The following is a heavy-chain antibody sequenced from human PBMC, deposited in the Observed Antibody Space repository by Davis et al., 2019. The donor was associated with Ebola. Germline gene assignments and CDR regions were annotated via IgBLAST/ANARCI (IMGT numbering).Heavy chain of an antibody. CDR1: GGSISSSSYY. CDR3: ARHIDGDYVAEYFQH. J-gene: IGHJ1*01. Sequence: PSETLSLTCTVSGGSISSSSYYWGWIRQPPGKGLVWIGSIYYSGSTYYNPSLKSRVTISVDTSKNQFSLKLSSVTAADTAVYYCARHIDGDYVAEYFQHWGQGTLVTVSS. CDR2: IYYSGST. D-gene: IGHD4-17*01. V-gene: IGHV4-39*01.